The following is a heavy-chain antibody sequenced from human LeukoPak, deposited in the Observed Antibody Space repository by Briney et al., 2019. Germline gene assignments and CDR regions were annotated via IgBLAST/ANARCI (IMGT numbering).Heavy chain of an antibody. CDR2: IIHIFGIA. J-gene: IGHJ4*02. D-gene: IGHD2-15*01. V-gene: IGHV1-69*04. Sequence: GSSVKVSCKASGGTVSSYAITWVRQAPGQGLEWMGRIIHIFGIANYAQKFQGRVTITADKSTSTAYMELSSLRSEDTAVYYCARESDSYFDYWGQGTLVTVSS. CDR1: GGTVSSYA. CDR3: ARESDSYFDY.